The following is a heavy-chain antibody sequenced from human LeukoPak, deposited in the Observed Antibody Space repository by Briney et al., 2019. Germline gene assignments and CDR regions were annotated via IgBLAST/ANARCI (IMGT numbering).Heavy chain of an antibody. CDR1: GYTFTAYY. CDR2: INPNSGGT. D-gene: IGHD4-17*01. CDR3: ARDFYGDYYYYYMDV. Sequence: ASVKVSCKASGYTFTAYYMHWVRQAPGQGLEWMGWINPNSGGTNYAQKFQGRVTMTRDTSISTAYMELSRLRSDDTAVYYCARDFYGDYYYYYMDVWGKGTTVTVSS. V-gene: IGHV1-2*02. J-gene: IGHJ6*03.